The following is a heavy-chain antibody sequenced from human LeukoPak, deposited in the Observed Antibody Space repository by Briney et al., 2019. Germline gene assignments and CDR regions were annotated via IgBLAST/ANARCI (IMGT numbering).Heavy chain of an antibody. CDR1: GYTLTELS. V-gene: IGHV1-24*01. CDR2: FDPEDGET. J-gene: IGHJ4*02. CDR3: ATSEEGR. Sequence: ASVKVSCKVSGYTLTELSINWVRQAPGKGLEWMGGFDPEDGETIYAQKFQGRLTVTEDTSTDTAYMVLSSLRSEDTAVYYCATSEEGRWGQGTLVTVSS. D-gene: IGHD2-15*01.